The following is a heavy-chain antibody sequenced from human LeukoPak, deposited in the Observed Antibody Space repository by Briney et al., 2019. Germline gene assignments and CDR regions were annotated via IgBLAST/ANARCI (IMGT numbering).Heavy chain of an antibody. CDR1: GFTFSSYE. Sequence: GGSLRLSCAAPGFTFSSYEMNWVRQGPGTGLEWVSAISSNGGSTSYANSVKGRFTVSRDNSKNTLYLQMGSLRPEDMAVYYCAREGKSIDAFDIWGQGTMVTVSS. CDR3: AREGKSIDAFDI. V-gene: IGHV3-64*01. CDR2: ISSNGGST. J-gene: IGHJ3*02.